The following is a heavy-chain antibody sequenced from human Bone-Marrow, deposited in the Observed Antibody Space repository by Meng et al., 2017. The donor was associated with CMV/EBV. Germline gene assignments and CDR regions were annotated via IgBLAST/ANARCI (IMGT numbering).Heavy chain of an antibody. Sequence: SETLSLTCTVSGGSISSYYWSWIRQPPGKGLEWIGYIYYSGSTNYNPSLKSRVTISVDTSKNQFSLQLSSVTAADTAVYYCARGVAKSSSIAAPFDYWGQGTLVTVSS. CDR2: IYYSGST. CDR3: ARGVAKSSSIAAPFDY. CDR1: GGSISSYY. J-gene: IGHJ4*02. D-gene: IGHD6-6*01. V-gene: IGHV4-59*01.